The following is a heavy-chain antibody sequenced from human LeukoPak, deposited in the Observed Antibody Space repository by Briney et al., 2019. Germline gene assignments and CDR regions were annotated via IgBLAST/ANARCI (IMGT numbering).Heavy chain of an antibody. CDR3: AHGSDSSGYSDY. J-gene: IGHJ4*02. CDR1: GGSISNSGYY. Sequence: SETLSLTCTVSGGSISNSGYYWGWIRQPPGKGLEWIGSVYYSGNTNYNPSLKNRVTISVDTSKNQFSLKLSSVTAADTAVYYCAHGSDSSGYSDYWGQGTLVIVSS. V-gene: IGHV4-39*07. CDR2: VYYSGNT. D-gene: IGHD3-22*01.